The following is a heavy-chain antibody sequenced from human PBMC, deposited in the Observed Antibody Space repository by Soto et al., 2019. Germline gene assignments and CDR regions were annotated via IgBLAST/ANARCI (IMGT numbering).Heavy chain of an antibody. V-gene: IGHV1-18*01. CDR3: ARLRYYDSSGFPFDP. CDR1: GYTFTSYG. J-gene: IGHJ5*02. D-gene: IGHD3-22*01. CDR2: ISAYNGNT. Sequence: ASVKVSCKASGYTFTSYGISWVRQAPGQGLEWMGWISAYNGNTNYAQKLQGRVTMTTDTSTSTAYMELRSLRSDDTAVYYCARLRYYDSSGFPFDPWGQGTLVTVSS.